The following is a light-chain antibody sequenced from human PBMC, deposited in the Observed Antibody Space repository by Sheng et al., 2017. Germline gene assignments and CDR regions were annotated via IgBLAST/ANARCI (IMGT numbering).Light chain of an antibody. V-gene: IGKV3-15*01. CDR2: GAS. J-gene: IGKJ4*01. Sequence: EIVMTQSPATLSVSPGERATLSCRASQSVTTNLAWYQQKRGQAPRLLIYGASKRATGVPARFSGSGSGTEFSLTISSLQSEDYAVYYCQQYHDWPPLTFGGGTKVDIK. CDR3: QQYHDWPPLT. CDR1: QSVTTN.